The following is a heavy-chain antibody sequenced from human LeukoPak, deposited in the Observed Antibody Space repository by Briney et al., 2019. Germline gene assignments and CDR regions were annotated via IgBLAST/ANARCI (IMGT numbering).Heavy chain of an antibody. CDR3: AKAGRNYHNWLDP. Sequence: GGSLRLSCAASGFDFSGYGMHWVRQAPGKGLEWVAITSSDGTAKFYTDSVEGRFTVSRDNSKNMLYLQMSTLRAKDTAVYYCAKAGRNYHNWLDPWGQGTLVTVSS. D-gene: IGHD4-11*01. J-gene: IGHJ5*02. CDR1: GFDFSGYG. V-gene: IGHV3-30*18. CDR2: TSSDGTAK.